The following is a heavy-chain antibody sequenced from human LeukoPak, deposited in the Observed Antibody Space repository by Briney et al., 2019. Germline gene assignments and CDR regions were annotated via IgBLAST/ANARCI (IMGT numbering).Heavy chain of an antibody. V-gene: IGHV3-15*01. CDR1: GFIFSNVW. CDR2: FRSKTDGGTT. CDR3: TTYVAVAGTRHFDS. J-gene: IGHJ4*02. Sequence: GGSLRLSCAASGFIFSNVWMSWVRQAPGKGLEWMGRFRSKTDGGTTDYAAPVKDRITISRDDSKNTLFLQINSLKSEDTAVYYCTTYVAVAGTRHFDSWGQGTLVTVS. D-gene: IGHD6-19*01.